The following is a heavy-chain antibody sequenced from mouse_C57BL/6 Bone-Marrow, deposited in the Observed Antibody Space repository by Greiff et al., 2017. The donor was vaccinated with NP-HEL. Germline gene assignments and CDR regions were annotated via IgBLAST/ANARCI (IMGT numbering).Heavy chain of an antibody. CDR3: ARDGYYGSSFAY. CDR1: GFTFSSYA. V-gene: IGHV5-4*01. Sequence: EVKLVESGGGLVKPGGSLKLSCAASGFTFSSYAMSWVRQTPEKRLEWVATISDGGSYTYYPDNVKGRFTISRDNAKNNLYLQMSHLKSEDTAMYYCARDGYYGSSFAYWGQGTLVTVSA. CDR2: ISDGGSYT. J-gene: IGHJ3*01. D-gene: IGHD1-1*01.